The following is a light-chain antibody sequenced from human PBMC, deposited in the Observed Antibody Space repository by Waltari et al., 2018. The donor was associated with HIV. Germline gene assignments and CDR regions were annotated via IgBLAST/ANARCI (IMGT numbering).Light chain of an antibody. J-gene: IGLJ2*01. CDR2: SNN. CDR1: SSNLGSHP. V-gene: IGLV1-44*01. CDR3: AAWDDSLSGLVV. Sequence: SVLTQPPSASGPTGQRVTISCSGGSSNLGSHPVNWYQQLPGTAPNTLTYSNQQPPATAPRLLIYSNNQRPSGVPDRFSGSKSGTSASLAISGLQSEDEADYYCAAWDDSLSGLVVFGGGTKLTVL.